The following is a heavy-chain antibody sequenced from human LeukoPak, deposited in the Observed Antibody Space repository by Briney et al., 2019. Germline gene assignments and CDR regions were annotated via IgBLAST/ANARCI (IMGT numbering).Heavy chain of an antibody. J-gene: IGHJ5*02. CDR1: GYRFTNYW. D-gene: IGHD1-26*01. CDR3: ARHATTGFTVNRFDP. V-gene: IGHV5-51*01. CDR2: INPGDSDT. Sequence: GESLKISCATSGYRFTNYWIGWVRQMPGKGLEFMGIINPGDSDTRYSPSLQGQVTISADKSFSTAYLQFHSLKASDTAMYYCARHATTGFTVNRFDPWGQGTLVTVFS.